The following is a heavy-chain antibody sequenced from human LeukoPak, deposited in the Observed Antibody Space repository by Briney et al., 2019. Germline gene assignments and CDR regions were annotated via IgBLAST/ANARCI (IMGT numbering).Heavy chain of an antibody. Sequence: SETLSLTCTGSGGSISSGNFYWSWIRQPPGKGLEWIGYIFYLGSTYYNLSLKSRVTMSVDTSKNQFSLILRSVTAADTAVYYCARKYPDHWFDPWGQGTLVTVSS. V-gene: IGHV4-30-4*01. CDR3: ARKYPDHWFDP. J-gene: IGHJ5*02. CDR2: IFYLGST. D-gene: IGHD6-6*01. CDR1: GGSISSGNFY.